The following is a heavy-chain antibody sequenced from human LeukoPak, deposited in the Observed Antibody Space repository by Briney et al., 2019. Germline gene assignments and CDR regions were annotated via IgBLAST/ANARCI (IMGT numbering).Heavy chain of an antibody. D-gene: IGHD6-19*01. Sequence: SETLSLTCSVSGGSISTYQWSWIRQSPGKGLEWIGNVYKSGSTNHNPSLESRVIISVDTSKNQFSLKLSSVTAADTAVYYCARDGPQWLAAFDYWGQGILGAVSS. CDR3: ARDGPQWLAAFDY. CDR1: GGSISTYQ. V-gene: IGHV4-59*01. CDR2: VYKSGST. J-gene: IGHJ4*02.